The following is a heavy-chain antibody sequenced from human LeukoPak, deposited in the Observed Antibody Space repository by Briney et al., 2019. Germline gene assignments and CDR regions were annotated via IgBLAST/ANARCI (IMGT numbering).Heavy chain of an antibody. Sequence: GGSLRLSCAASGFTFSSYGMHWVRQAPGKGLEGVAVISYDGSNKYYADSVKGRFTISRDNSKNTLYLQMNGLRAEDTAVYYCAKTRWGYVVRGAFDPWGQGTLVTVSS. CDR1: GFTFSSYG. D-gene: IGHD3-10*01. V-gene: IGHV3-30*18. CDR3: AKTRWGYVVRGAFDP. J-gene: IGHJ5*02. CDR2: ISYDGSNK.